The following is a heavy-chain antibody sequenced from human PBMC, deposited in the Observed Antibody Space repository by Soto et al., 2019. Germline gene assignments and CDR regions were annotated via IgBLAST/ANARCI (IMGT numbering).Heavy chain of an antibody. CDR1: GFTFSSFA. CDR2: ITGSGDNT. V-gene: IGHV3-23*01. CDR3: VKEASMVRVVIVPPYFDY. J-gene: IGHJ4*02. D-gene: IGHD3-10*01. Sequence: GGSLRLSCAASGFTFSSFAMTWVRQAPGRGLEWVSSITGSGDNTYYADSVKGRFTISRDNSKNTLYLQMNSLRAEDTAVYFCVKEASMVRVVIVPPYFDYWGQGTLVTVSS.